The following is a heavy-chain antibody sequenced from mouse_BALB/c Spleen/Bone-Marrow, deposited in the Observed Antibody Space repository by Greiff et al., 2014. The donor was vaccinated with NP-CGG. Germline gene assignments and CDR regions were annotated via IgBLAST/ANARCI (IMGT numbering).Heavy chain of an antibody. D-gene: IGHD2-1*01. Sequence: EVMLVESGGGLVKPGGSLKLSCAASGFTFSSYTMSWVRQTPEKRLEWVATISSCGSYTYYPDSVKGRFTISRDNAKNTLYLQMSSLKSEDTAMYYCTRGGKGNYDYAMDYWGQGTSVTVSS. CDR2: ISSCGSYT. CDR3: TRGGKGNYDYAMDY. V-gene: IGHV5-6-4*01. CDR1: GFTFSSYT. J-gene: IGHJ4*01.